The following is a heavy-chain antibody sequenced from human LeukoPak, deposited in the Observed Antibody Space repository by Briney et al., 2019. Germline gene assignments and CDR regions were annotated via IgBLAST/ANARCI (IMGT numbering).Heavy chain of an antibody. Sequence: GASLKISCKASGYNFTNHWVAWVRPRPGEGLEWMGIIWPDDSDTRYSPSFQGLVTISVDKSIGTAHLQWRSLKASDTALYFCARHSDVPLDLWGQGTLVTVSS. D-gene: IGHD6-6*01. CDR3: ARHSDVPLDL. J-gene: IGHJ5*02. CDR2: IWPDDSDT. V-gene: IGHV5-51*01. CDR1: GYNFTNHW.